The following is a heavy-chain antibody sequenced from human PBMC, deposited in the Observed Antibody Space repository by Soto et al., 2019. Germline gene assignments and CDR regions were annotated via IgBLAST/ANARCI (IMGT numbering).Heavy chain of an antibody. CDR1: GFTFSDYY. J-gene: IGHJ4*02. D-gene: IGHD4-17*01. V-gene: IGHV3-11*06. CDR2: ISSSSIYT. CDR3: ASARGLRPFDY. Sequence: PGGSLRLSCAASGFTFSDYYMSWIRQAPGKGLERVSYISSSSIYTNYADSVKGRFTISRDNAKTSLYLQMNSLRAEDTAVYYCASARGLRPFDYWGQGTLVTVSS.